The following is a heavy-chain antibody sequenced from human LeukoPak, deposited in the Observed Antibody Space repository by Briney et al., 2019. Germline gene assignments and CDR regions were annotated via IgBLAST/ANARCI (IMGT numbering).Heavy chain of an antibody. Sequence: PGGSLRLFCAASGFTFSSYAMSWVRQAPGKGLEWASAISGSGGSTYYADSVKGRFTISRDNSKNTLYLQMNSLRAEDTAVYYCARALTTLTYEGYWGQGTLVTVSS. V-gene: IGHV3-23*01. CDR2: ISGSGGST. J-gene: IGHJ4*02. CDR3: ARALTTLTYEGY. D-gene: IGHD1-1*01. CDR1: GFTFSSYA.